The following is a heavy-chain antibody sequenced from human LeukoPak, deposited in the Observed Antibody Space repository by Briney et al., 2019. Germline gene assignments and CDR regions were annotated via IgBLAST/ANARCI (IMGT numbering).Heavy chain of an antibody. J-gene: IGHJ4*02. CDR3: AKDLGYCSGGSCPPSHY. CDR1: GFTFSSYA. V-gene: IGHV3-23*01. D-gene: IGHD2-15*01. CDR2: ISGSGGST. Sequence: TGGSLRLSCAASGFTFSSYAMSWVRQAPGKGLEWVSAISGSGGSTYYADSVKGRFTISRDNSKNTLYLQMNSLRAEDTAVYYCAKDLGYCSGGSCPPSHYWGQGTLVNLSS.